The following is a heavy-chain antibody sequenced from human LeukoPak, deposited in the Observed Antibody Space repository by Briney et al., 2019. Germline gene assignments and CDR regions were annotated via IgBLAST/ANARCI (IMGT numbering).Heavy chain of an antibody. Sequence: SETLSLTCTVSGGSICSYYWSWIRQPAGEGLEWIGRIYTSGSTNYNPSLQSRVTMSVDTSKTQFSLKLSSVTAADTAVYYCARGVVPAADNWFDHWGQGTLVTVSS. D-gene: IGHD2-2*01. CDR1: GGSICSYY. CDR3: ARGVVPAADNWFDH. J-gene: IGHJ5*02. V-gene: IGHV4-4*07. CDR2: IYTSGST.